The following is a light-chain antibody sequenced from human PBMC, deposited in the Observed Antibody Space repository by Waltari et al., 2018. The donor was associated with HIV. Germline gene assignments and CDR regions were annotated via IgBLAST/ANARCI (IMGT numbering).Light chain of an antibody. CDR1: QAVDSH. Sequence: DIHLTQSPSFLSASVGDRVTITCRSSQAVDSHFVWYQQRPGKAPSLLIYGASALQPGVPSRFSGGASGSEFTLTINSLQPEDFATYYCQQLNSYPLTFGGGTKV. V-gene: IGKV1-9*01. J-gene: IGKJ4*01. CDR2: GAS. CDR3: QQLNSYPLT.